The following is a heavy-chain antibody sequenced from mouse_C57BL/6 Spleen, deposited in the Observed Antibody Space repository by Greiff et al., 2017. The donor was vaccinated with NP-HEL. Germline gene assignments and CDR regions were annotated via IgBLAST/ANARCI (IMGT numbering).Heavy chain of an antibody. V-gene: IGHV1-76*01. CDR1: GYTFTDYY. CDR3: ARSYDYDHYAMDY. J-gene: IGHJ4*01. CDR2: IYPGSGNT. D-gene: IGHD2-4*01. Sequence: VQLQQSGAELVRPGASVKLSCKASGYTFTDYYINWVKQRPGQGLEWIARIYPGSGNTYYNEKFKGKATLTAEKSSSTAYMQLSSLTSEDSAVYFCARSYDYDHYAMDYWGQGTSVTVSS.